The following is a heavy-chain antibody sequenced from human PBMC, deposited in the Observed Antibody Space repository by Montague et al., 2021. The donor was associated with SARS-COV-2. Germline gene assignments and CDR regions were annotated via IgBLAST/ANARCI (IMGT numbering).Heavy chain of an antibody. CDR3: AKVGSSWYHGYYYGMDV. Sequence: SLRLSGAASGFTFSSYAMSWVRQAPGKGLEWVSAISGSGGSTYYADSVKGRFTISRDNSKNTLYLQMNSLRAEDAAVYYCAKVGSSWYHGYYYGMDVWGQGTTVTVSS. V-gene: IGHV3-23*01. J-gene: IGHJ6*02. CDR2: ISGSGGST. CDR1: GFTFSSYA. D-gene: IGHD6-13*01.